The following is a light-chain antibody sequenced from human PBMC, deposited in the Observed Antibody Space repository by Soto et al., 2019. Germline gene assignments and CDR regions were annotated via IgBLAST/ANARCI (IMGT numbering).Light chain of an antibody. CDR3: QQYKSYSSWT. CDR2: KAS. V-gene: IGKV1-5*03. J-gene: IGKJ1*01. CDR1: QTINSW. Sequence: DIQMTQSPSTLSASVGDRVTITCRASQTINSWLAWYQQKPGKAPKLLIYKASYLQSWVPSTFSGSGSGTEFTLTIRSLQPDDFASYYCQQYKSYSSWTFGQGTKVEIK.